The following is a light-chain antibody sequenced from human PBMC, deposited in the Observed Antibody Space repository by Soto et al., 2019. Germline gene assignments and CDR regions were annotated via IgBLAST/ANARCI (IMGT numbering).Light chain of an antibody. CDR1: QTISTH. CDR3: QQSYNSHT. J-gene: IGKJ2*01. Sequence: IPMTQSPSSLSASVGDRVTITCRASQTISTHLNWYQQKPGKAPKLLIYAPSTLQSGAPSRFSGSVSATHFTLTISSLQPEDFATYYCQQSYNSHTFGQGTKLEIK. CDR2: APS. V-gene: IGKV1-39*01.